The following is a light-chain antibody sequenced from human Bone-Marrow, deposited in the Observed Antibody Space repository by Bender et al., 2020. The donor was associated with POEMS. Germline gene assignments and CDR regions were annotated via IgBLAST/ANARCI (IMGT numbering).Light chain of an antibody. CDR1: SSNTGSGYD. V-gene: IGLV1-40*01. CDR3: CSYSGTYVV. Sequence: QSVLTQPPSVSGAPGQRVTISCTGSSSNTGSGYDINWYQHLPGTAPKLLIYGYNNRPSGVPDRFSGSKSGTSASLAITGLQAEDEGDYYCCSYSGTYVVFGAGTKLTVL. J-gene: IGLJ2*01. CDR2: GYN.